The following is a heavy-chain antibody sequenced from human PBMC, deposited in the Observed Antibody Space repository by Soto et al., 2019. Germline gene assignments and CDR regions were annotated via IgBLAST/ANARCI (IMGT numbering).Heavy chain of an antibody. V-gene: IGHV1-69*01. CDR3: ATHGLGVSSPPYFDT. CDR2: FVTLFGTT. Sequence: QLVQSGSEVKKPGSSVKVSCQASGGTFSGYVVTWVRQAPGQGLEWMGEFVTLFGTTNYAQRFSGRITITAEESTSTAYMELRTLRPDDTAVYYCATHGLGVSSPPYFDTWGQGTLVTVSS. D-gene: IGHD3-16*01. J-gene: IGHJ4*02. CDR1: GGTFSGYV.